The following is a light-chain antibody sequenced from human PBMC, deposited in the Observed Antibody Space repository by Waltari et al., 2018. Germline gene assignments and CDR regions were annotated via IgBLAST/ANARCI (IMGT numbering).Light chain of an antibody. V-gene: IGLV3-1*01. CDR1: TVGTKY. Sequence: SYDLAQAPSVSVSPGQTALITCSGDTVGTKYLSWYQQRPGQSPTLLIFQDNIRPSGIPERFSASNSQSPATLTITGVQPMDEAEYFCQAWDSTTVVFGGGTKLTVL. CDR2: QDN. J-gene: IGLJ2*01. CDR3: QAWDSTTVV.